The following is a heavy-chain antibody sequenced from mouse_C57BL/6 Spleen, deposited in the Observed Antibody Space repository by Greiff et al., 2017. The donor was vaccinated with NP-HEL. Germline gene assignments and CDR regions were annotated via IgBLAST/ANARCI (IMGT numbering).Heavy chain of an antibody. J-gene: IGHJ1*03. CDR2: ISDGGSYT. CDR1: GFTFSSYA. Sequence: EVQLKESGGGLVKPGGSLKLSCAASGFTFSSYAMSWVRQTPEKRLEWVATISDGGSYTYYPDNVKGRFTISRDNAKNNLYLQMSHLKSEDTAMYYCARGDGYYEDWYFDVWGTGTTVTVSS. D-gene: IGHD2-3*01. V-gene: IGHV5-4*01. CDR3: ARGDGYYEDWYFDV.